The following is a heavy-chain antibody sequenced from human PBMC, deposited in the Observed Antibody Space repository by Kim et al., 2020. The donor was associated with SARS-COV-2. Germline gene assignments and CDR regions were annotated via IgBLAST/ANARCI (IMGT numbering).Heavy chain of an antibody. V-gene: IGHV3-33*06. J-gene: IGHJ4*02. D-gene: IGHD4-17*01. Sequence: ADAANSRFTISRDNSKDTPYLQMNGLRAGDTAVYYCAKDSSDDYGDHQLGYWGQGTLVTVSS. CDR3: AKDSSDDYGDHQLGY.